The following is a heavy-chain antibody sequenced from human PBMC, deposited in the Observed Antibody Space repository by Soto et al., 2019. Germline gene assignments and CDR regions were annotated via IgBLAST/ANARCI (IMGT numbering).Heavy chain of an antibody. CDR3: ARDIGYSYGYALFNWFDP. CDR1: GGSISSGGYY. J-gene: IGHJ5*02. Sequence: QVQLQESGPGLVKPSQTLSLTCTVSGGSISSGGYYWSWIRQHPGKGLEWIGYIYYSWSTYYNPSLKSRVTISVDTSKNQFCLKLSFVTAADTAVYYCARDIGYSYGYALFNWFDPWGQGTLVTVSS. V-gene: IGHV4-31*03. CDR2: IYYSWST. D-gene: IGHD5-18*01.